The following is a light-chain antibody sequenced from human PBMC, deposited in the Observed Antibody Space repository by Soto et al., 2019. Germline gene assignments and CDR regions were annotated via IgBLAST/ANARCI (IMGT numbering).Light chain of an antibody. V-gene: IGKV3-15*01. CDR1: QSVSSN. J-gene: IGKJ1*01. CDR3: QHYNNWPRT. Sequence: EIVMTQSPATLSVSPGERATLSCRASQSVSSNFAWYQQKPGQAPRLLIYGASTRATGIPARFSGSGSGIEFTLIISSLQSEDFAVYYCQHYNNWPRTFGQGTKVEIK. CDR2: GAS.